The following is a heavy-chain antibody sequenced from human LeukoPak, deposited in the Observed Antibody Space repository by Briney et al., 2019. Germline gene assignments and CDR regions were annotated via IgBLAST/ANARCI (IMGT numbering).Heavy chain of an antibody. J-gene: IGHJ6*02. CDR2: IIPIFGTA. CDR3: ARESSGYYFMDV. Sequence: GSSVKVSCKASGGTFSSYAISWVRQAPGQGLEWMGGIIPIFGTANYAQKFQGRVTITADESTSTVYMELSSLRSEDTAVYYCARESSGYYFMDVWGQGTTVTVSS. D-gene: IGHD3-22*01. V-gene: IGHV1-69*01. CDR1: GGTFSSYA.